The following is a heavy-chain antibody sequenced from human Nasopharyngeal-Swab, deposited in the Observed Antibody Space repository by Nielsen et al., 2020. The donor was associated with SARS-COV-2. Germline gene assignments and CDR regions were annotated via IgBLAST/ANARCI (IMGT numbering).Heavy chain of an antibody. D-gene: IGHD6-13*01. J-gene: IGHJ3*02. CDR1: GFTVSSNY. CDR3: ARDTIAAAGIAFDI. Sequence: GESLKISCAASGFTVSSNYMSWVRQAPGKGLEWVSVIYSGGSTYYADSVKGRFTISRDNSKNTLYLQMNSLRAEDTAVYYCARDTIAAAGIAFDIWGQGTMVTVSS. CDR2: IYSGGST. V-gene: IGHV3-66*01.